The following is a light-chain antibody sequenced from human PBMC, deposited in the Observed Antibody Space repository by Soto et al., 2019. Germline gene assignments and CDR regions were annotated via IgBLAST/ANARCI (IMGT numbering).Light chain of an antibody. CDR1: SSNIGSNF. Sequence: QSVLTHPPSASGTPGQRVTISCSGSSSNIGSNFVCWYQQLPGAAPKLLIFRDNQRPSGVPDRFSGSKSGTSASLAISGLRSEDEADYYCAAWDDSLSGVVFGGGTKLTVL. CDR2: RDN. V-gene: IGLV1-47*01. J-gene: IGLJ2*01. CDR3: AAWDDSLSGVV.